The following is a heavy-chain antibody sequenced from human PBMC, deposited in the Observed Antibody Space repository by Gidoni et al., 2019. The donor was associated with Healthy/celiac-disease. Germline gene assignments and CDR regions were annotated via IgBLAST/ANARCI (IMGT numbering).Heavy chain of an antibody. V-gene: IGHV1-69*01. CDR1: GGTFSSYA. CDR3: ARGHDKLEWLSLPEVYYYYYDMDV. CDR2: IIPIFGTA. D-gene: IGHD3-3*01. J-gene: IGHJ6*03. Sequence: QVQLVQSGAEVKKPGSSVKVSCKASGGTFSSYAISWVRQAPGQGLEWMGGIIPIFGTANYAQKFQGRVTITADESTSTAYMELSSLRSEDTAVYYCARGHDKLEWLSLPEVYYYYYDMDVWGKGTTVTVSS.